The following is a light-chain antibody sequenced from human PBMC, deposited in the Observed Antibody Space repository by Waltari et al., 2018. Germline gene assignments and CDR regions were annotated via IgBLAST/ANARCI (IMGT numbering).Light chain of an antibody. CDR3: QQRSNWPPLMYT. CDR1: QIVSTY. V-gene: IGKV3-11*01. Sequence: EIVLTQSPATLSLSPGERATLSCRASQIVSTYLAWYQQKPGQAPRLLIYDASRRATGIPARFSGSGSGTDFTLTISSLDPEDFAVYYCQQRSNWPPLMYTFGQGTKVEIK. CDR2: DAS. J-gene: IGKJ2*01.